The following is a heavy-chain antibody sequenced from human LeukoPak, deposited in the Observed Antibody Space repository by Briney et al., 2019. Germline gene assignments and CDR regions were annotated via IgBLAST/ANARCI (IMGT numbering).Heavy chain of an antibody. J-gene: IGHJ4*02. V-gene: IGHV3-23*01. CDR2: ISGPGDTT. Sequence: GGSLRLSCAASGLTFSHYVMSWVRQAPGRGLEWVSGISGPGDTTYYTDSVKGRFTISRDNSKNTLYLQMNSLRAEDTAVYYCAKDSGVVDYFDYWGQGTLVTVSS. D-gene: IGHD3-22*01. CDR1: GLTFSHYV. CDR3: AKDSGVVDYFDY.